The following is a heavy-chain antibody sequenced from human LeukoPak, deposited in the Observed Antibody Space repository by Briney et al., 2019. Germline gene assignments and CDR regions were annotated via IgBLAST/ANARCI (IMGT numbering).Heavy chain of an antibody. CDR1: GFTFSSYS. Sequence: GGSLRLSCAASGFTFSSYSMNWVRQAPGKGLEWVSYISSSSTIYYADSVKGRFTISRDNAKNSLYLQMNSLRAEDTAVYYCARDPGGGVCYTWFDPWGQGTLVTVSS. CDR3: ARDPGGGVCYTWFDP. D-gene: IGHD2-8*02. V-gene: IGHV3-48*04. CDR2: ISSSSTI. J-gene: IGHJ5*02.